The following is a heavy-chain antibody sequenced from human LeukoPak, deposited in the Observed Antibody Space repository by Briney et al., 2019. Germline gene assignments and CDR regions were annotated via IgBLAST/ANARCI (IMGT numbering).Heavy chain of an antibody. CDR2: ISFDGSNK. V-gene: IGHV3-30*04. CDR3: ARDYTLFPHWYFAL. Sequence: GGSLRLSCAASGFTFTNYAIHWVRQAPGRGLEWVAVISFDGSNKYYGDSVKGRFTISRDNSKNTLYLQMNSLRAEDTAVYYCARDYTLFPHWYFALWGRGTLVTVPS. CDR1: GFTFTNYA. J-gene: IGHJ2*01. D-gene: IGHD2-2*02.